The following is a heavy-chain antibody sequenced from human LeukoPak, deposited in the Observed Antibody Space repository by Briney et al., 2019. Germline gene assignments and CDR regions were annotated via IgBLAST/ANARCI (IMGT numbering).Heavy chain of an antibody. CDR2: INPNSGGT. D-gene: IGHD2-2*01. J-gene: IGHJ6*03. CDR3: ARHVYCSSTSCSFYYYYMDV. Sequence: ASVKVSCKASGYTFTDYYMHWVRQAPGQGLEWMGRINPNSGGTNYAQKFQGRVTMTRDTSINTAYMELSRLRSDDTAVYYCARHVYCSSTSCSFYYYYMDVWGKGTTVTVSS. CDR1: GYTFTDYY. V-gene: IGHV1-2*06.